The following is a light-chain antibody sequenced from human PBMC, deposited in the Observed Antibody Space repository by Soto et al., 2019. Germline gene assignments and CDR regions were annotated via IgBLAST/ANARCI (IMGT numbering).Light chain of an antibody. Sequence: DIVMTQSPDSLAVSLGERATINCKSSQSVLHSSNNKNYLAWYQQKPGQPPKLLIYWASTRESGVPDRFSASGSVTDFTLSISSLQAEDVAVYYCQQDYSTPFTFGPGTKVDIK. J-gene: IGKJ3*01. CDR1: QSVLHSSNNKNY. V-gene: IGKV4-1*01. CDR2: WAS. CDR3: QQDYSTPFT.